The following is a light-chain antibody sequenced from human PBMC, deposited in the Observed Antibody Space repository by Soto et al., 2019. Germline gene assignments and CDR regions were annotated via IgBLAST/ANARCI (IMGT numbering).Light chain of an antibody. Sequence: EIVLTQSPGTLSLSPGERATLSCRASQSVSSSFLAWYQQKPGQAPRLLIYGASSRATGIPDRFSGSGSGIDFTVTIGNQEPEDFAVYYCHQYDNSPPWTFDQGPKVEIK. CDR3: HQYDNSPPWT. J-gene: IGKJ1*01. CDR1: QSVSSSF. CDR2: GAS. V-gene: IGKV3-20*01.